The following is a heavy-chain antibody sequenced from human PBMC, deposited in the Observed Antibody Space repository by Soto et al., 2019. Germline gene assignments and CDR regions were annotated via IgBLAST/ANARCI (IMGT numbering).Heavy chain of an antibody. CDR2: IKPHSGRT. Sequence: VASVKVPCKASGYTFNGCDMHRVRQAAGPGLEGMEWIKPHSGRTNYAQKIQGTVTMTRDTSISAAYMELSRLRSGDTAVYYCARYLSAIFGVVIRKGMDVWGQGTTVTVSS. D-gene: IGHD3-3*01. J-gene: IGHJ6*02. V-gene: IGHV1-2*02. CDR3: ARYLSAIFGVVIRKGMDV. CDR1: GYTFNGCD.